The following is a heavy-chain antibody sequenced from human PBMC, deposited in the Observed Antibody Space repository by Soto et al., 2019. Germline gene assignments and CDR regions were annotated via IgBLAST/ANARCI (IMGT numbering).Heavy chain of an antibody. Sequence: HPGGSLRLSCAASGFTFSSYAMSWVRQAPGKGLEWVSAISGSGGSTYYADSVKGRFTISRDNAKNTLYLQMNSLRDEDTAVYYCARVRQDFMIGDYEAFYFDYWGQGTLVTVSS. D-gene: IGHD4-17*01. J-gene: IGHJ4*02. CDR2: ISGSGGST. V-gene: IGHV3-23*01. CDR1: GFTFSSYA. CDR3: ARVRQDFMIGDYEAFYFDY.